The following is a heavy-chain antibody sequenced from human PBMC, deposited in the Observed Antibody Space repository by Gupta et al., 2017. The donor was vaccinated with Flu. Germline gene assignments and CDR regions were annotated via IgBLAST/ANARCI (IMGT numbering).Heavy chain of an antibody. D-gene: IGHD2-15*01. CDR2: ISPVFGPT. CDR3: ARKGGGHCSGGTCYSFDY. Sequence: QVQLVQSGAEVKKPGSSVKVSCKASGVTFSSYALNWVRQAPGQGLEWMGGISPVFGPTNYAQKFQGRVTITADEPTSTAYMELSSLRSEDTAVYYCARKGGGHCSGGTCYSFDYWGQGTLVTVSS. J-gene: IGHJ4*02. V-gene: IGHV1-69*01. CDR1: GVTFSSYA.